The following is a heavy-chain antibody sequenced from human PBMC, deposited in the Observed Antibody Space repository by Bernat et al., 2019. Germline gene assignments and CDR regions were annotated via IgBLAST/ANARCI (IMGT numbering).Heavy chain of an antibody. J-gene: IGHJ4*02. Sequence: SGYTFTSYYMHWVRQAPGQGLEWIGIINPSGGSTSYAQKFQGRVNMTRDTSTSTVYMELRSLRSEDTVVYLCAKALGYYGSRLYKEGSCEYWGQVIL. V-gene: IGHV1-46*01. CDR1: GYTFTSYY. D-gene: IGHD3-10*01. CDR2: INPSGGST. CDR3: AKALGYYGSRLYKEGSCEY.